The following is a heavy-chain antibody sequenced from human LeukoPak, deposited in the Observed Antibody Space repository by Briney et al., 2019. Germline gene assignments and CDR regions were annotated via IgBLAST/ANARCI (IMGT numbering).Heavy chain of an antibody. J-gene: IGHJ3*02. CDR2: ISGSGGST. CDR1: GFTFSTYG. Sequence: GGSLRLSCAASGFTFSTYGMSWVRQAPGRGLEWVSAISGSGGSTYYADSVKGRFTISRDNSKNTLYLQMNSLRAEDTAVYYCAKDISSGWYFAFDIWGQGTMVTVSS. V-gene: IGHV3-23*01. CDR3: AKDISSGWYFAFDI. D-gene: IGHD6-19*01.